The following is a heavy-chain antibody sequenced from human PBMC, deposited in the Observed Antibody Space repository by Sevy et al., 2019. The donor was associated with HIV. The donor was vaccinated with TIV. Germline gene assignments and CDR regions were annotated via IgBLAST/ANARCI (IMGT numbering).Heavy chain of an antibody. J-gene: IGHJ4*02. CDR1: GYTFTSQY. D-gene: IGHD3-9*01. Sequence: ASVKVSCKASGYTFTSQYMHWVRQAPGQGLEWMGIINPSGGSTSYAQKFQGRDTMTRDTSTSTVYMELSSLRSEVTAVYYCAGDSDNYDILTGYYPFDYWGQGTLVTVSS. CDR2: INPSGGST. V-gene: IGHV1-46*01. CDR3: AGDSDNYDILTGYYPFDY.